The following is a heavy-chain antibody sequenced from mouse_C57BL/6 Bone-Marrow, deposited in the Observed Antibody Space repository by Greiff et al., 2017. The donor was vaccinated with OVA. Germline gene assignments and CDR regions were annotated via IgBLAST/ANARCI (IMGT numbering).Heavy chain of an antibody. CDR2: IYPGSGNT. Sequence: QVQLQQSGAELVRPGASVKLSCKASGYTFTDYYINWVKQRPGQGLEWIARIYPGSGNTYYNEKFKGKATLTAEKSSSTAYMQLSSLTSEDSAVYCCARWAMDYWGQGTSVTVSS. J-gene: IGHJ4*01. CDR1: GYTFTDYY. CDR3: ARWAMDY. V-gene: IGHV1-76*01.